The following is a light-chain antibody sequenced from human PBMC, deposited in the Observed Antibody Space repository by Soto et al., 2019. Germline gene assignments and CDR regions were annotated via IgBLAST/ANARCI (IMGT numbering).Light chain of an antibody. J-gene: IGKJ2*01. CDR3: QQFDTYPFT. CDR2: KAS. Sequence: DIQMTQSPSTLSASIGDRVTITCRARQSISSWLAWYQQKPGQAPKLLIYKASSLDSGVPSRFSGSGFGTAFTLIISSLQPDYFATFYFQQFDTYPFTFGQGNKLES. CDR1: QSISSW. V-gene: IGKV1-5*03.